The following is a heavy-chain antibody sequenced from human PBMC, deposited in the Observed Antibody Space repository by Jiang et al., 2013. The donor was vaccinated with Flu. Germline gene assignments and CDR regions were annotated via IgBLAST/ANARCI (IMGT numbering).Heavy chain of an antibody. J-gene: IGHJ4*02. CDR3: AREGHGPSGSYLDY. Sequence: GSISSGGYYWSWIRQHPGRAWSGLGTSITWEHLLQPSLKSRVTISVDTSKNQFSLKLSSVTAADTAVYYCAREGHGPSGSYLDYWGQGTLVTVSS. CDR1: GSISSGGYY. D-gene: IGHD1-26*01. CDR2: SITWEH. V-gene: IGHV4-31*02.